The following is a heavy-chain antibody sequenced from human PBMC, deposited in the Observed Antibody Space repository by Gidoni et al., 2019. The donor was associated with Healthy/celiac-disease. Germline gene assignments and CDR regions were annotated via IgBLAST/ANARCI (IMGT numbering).Heavy chain of an antibody. D-gene: IGHD1-1*01. CDR1: GFTFSSYA. J-gene: IGHJ3*02. V-gene: IGHV3-23*01. CDR2: IRGSGGST. CDR3: AKQLLQGRAFDI. Sequence: EVQLLESGGGLVQPGGSLSLSCAASGFTFSSYAMSWVRQAPGKGLEWVSAIRGSGGSTYYADSVKGRFTISRDNSKNTLYLQMNSLRAEDTAVYYCAKQLLQGRAFDIWGQGTMVTVSS.